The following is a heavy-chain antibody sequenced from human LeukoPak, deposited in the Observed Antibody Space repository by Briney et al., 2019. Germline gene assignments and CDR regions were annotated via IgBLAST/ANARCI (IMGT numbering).Heavy chain of an antibody. Sequence: GASVKVSCKASGYTFTGYYMHWVRQAPGQGLEWMGWINPNSGGTNYAQKFQGRVTMTRDMSTSTVYMELSSLRSEDTAVYYCARFIAAAAAGGGAFDIWGQGTMVTVSS. CDR2: INPNSGGT. CDR1: GYTFTGYY. CDR3: ARFIAAAAAGGGAFDI. D-gene: IGHD6-13*01. J-gene: IGHJ3*02. V-gene: IGHV1-2*02.